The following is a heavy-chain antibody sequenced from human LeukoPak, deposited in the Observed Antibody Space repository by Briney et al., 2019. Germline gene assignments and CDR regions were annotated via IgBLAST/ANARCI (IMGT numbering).Heavy chain of an antibody. CDR1: GFTFSSYA. CDR2: ISGSGGST. J-gene: IGHJ4*02. V-gene: IGHV3-23*01. CDR3: AKDRGLLFGEFHDY. D-gene: IGHD3-10*02. Sequence: PGGSLRLSCAASGFTFSSYAMSWVRQAPGKGLEWVSAISGSGGSTYYADSVKGRFTISRDNSKNTLYLQMNSLRAEDTAVYYCAKDRGLLFGEFHDYWGQGTLATVSS.